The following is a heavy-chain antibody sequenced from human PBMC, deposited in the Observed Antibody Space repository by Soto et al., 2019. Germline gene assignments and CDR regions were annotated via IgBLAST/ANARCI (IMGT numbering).Heavy chain of an antibody. CDR1: AYTFTSYY. CDR2: INPSGGST. D-gene: IGHD6-13*01. Sequence: ASVKVSCKASAYTFTSYYMHWVRQAPGQGLEWMGIINPSGGSTSYAQKFQGRVTMTRDTSTSTVYMELSSLRSEDTAVYYCARGGRIAAAGTSPYYFDYWCQGTLVTVSS. J-gene: IGHJ4*02. V-gene: IGHV1-46*01. CDR3: ARGGRIAAAGTSPYYFDY.